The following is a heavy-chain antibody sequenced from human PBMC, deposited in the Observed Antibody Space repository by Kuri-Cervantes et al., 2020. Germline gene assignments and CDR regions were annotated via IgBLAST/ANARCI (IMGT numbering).Heavy chain of an antibody. CDR3: ARDFGAFWSGYYSQGGDMDV. D-gene: IGHD3-3*01. J-gene: IGHJ6*02. CDR2: ISGTGAYT. Sequence: GESLKISCAASGFPFSNSSMNWVRQAPGKGLEWVSSISGTGAYTHYADSVKGRFTISRDNAKNTLYLQMNSLRAEDTAVYYCARDFGAFWSGYYSQGGDMDVWGQGTTVTVSS. CDR1: GFPFSNSS. V-gene: IGHV3-21*01.